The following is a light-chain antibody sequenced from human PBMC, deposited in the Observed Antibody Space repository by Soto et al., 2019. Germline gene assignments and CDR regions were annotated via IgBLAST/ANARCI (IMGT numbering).Light chain of an antibody. J-gene: IGKJ1*01. V-gene: IGKV1-6*01. CDR3: LQDYNDPRT. CDR1: QGIRND. Sequence: AIQMTQSPSSLSASVGDRVTITCRASQGIRNDLGWDQQKPGKAPKLLIYAASTLQGGVPSRFSGSGSGTDFTLTISSLQPEDFATYYCLQDYNDPRTFGQGTKVEIQ. CDR2: AAS.